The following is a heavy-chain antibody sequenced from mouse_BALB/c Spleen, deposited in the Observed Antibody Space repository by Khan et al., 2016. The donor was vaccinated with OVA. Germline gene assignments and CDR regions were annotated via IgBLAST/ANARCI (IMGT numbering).Heavy chain of an antibody. V-gene: IGHV5-6*02. D-gene: IGHD1-1*01. Sequence: EVKLVESGGDLVKPGGSLKLSCAASGFTFSTYGMSWVRQTPDKRLEWVATISSGGHYTYYPDSVKGRFTISRDNAKSTLYLQMSSLKSEDTAIYYCARRAYYYNSEGFAYWGQGTLVTVSA. CDR1: GFTFSTYG. J-gene: IGHJ3*01. CDR3: ARRAYYYNSEGFAY. CDR2: ISSGGHYT.